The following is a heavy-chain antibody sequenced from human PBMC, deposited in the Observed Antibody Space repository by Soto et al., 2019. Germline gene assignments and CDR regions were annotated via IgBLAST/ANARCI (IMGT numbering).Heavy chain of an antibody. J-gene: IGHJ6*02. CDR3: ASHDGRDYYYGMDV. V-gene: IGHV1-69*06. CDR2: IIPIFGTA. CDR1: GGTFSRHA. Sequence: QVQLVQSGAEVRKPGSSVKVSCKASGGTFSRHAISWVRQAPGQGLEWMGGIIPIFGTANHAQKFQGRVTITADKSTSTAYMELSSLRSEDTAVYYCASHDGRDYYYGMDVWGQGTTVTVSS.